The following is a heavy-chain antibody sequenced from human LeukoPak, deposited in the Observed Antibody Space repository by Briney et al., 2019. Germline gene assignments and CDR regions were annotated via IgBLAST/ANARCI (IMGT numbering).Heavy chain of an antibody. D-gene: IGHD6-13*01. CDR2: INPNSGGT. CDR1: GYTFTGYY. V-gene: IGHV1-2*02. CDR3: ARDSSSFGYYGMDV. Sequence: ASVKVSCKASGYTFTGYYMHWVRQAPGQGLEWMGWINPNSGGTNYAQKFQGRVTMTRDTSISTAYMELSRLRSDDTAVYYCARDSSSFGYYGMDVWGQGTTVTVSS. J-gene: IGHJ6*02.